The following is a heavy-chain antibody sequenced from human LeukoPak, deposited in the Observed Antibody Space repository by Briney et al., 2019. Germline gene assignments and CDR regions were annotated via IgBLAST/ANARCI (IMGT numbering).Heavy chain of an antibody. J-gene: IGHJ3*02. D-gene: IGHD3-3*02. V-gene: IGHV3-23*01. CDR2: ISGSGGST. CDR3: AKVLASSISRMPHDAFDI. Sequence: GGSLRLSCAASGFTFSSYGMSWVRQAPGKGLEWVSAISGSGGSTYYADSVKGRFTISRDNSKNTLYLQMNSLRAEDTAVYYCAKVLASSISRMPHDAFDIWGQGTMVTVSS. CDR1: GFTFSSYG.